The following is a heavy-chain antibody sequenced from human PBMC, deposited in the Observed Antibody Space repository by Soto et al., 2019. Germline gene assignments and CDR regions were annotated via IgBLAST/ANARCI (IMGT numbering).Heavy chain of an antibody. J-gene: IGHJ5*02. V-gene: IGHV1-58*01. CDR3: AAELYGDDNWFDP. D-gene: IGHD4-17*01. CDR1: GFTFTSSA. CDR2: IVVGSGNT. Sequence: SVKVSCKASGFTFTSSAVQWVRQARGQRLEWIGWIVVGSGNTNYAQKFQERVTITRDMSTSTAYMELSSLRSEDTAVYYCAAELYGDDNWFDPWGQGTLVTVSS.